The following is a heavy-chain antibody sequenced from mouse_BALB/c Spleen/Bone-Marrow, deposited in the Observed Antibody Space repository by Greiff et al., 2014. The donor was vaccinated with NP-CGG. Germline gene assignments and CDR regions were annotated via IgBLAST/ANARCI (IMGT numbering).Heavy chain of an antibody. J-gene: IGHJ4*01. CDR3: ASRYDTMDY. CDR2: ILPGSGSI. CDR1: GYTFSSYW. Sequence: VKLVESGAELMKPGASVKISCEATGYTFSSYWIEWVKQRPGHGLEWIGEILPGSGSIKYNEKFKGKATFTADTSSNTAYMQLSSLTSEDSAVYYCASRYDTMDYWGQGTSVTVSS. V-gene: IGHV1-9*01.